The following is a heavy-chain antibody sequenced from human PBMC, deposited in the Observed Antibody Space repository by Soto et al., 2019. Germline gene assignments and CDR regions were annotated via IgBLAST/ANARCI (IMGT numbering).Heavy chain of an antibody. CDR2: TYFRSKWYN. D-gene: IGHD2-2*01. Sequence: SQTLSLTCAISGDIVSSNSASWNWIRQSPSRGLEWLGRTYFRSKWYNESADSVKSRITINSDTSRNQFSLQLNSVTPEDTAVYYCVKEGGYVGWLDPWGQGTLLTASS. CDR3: VKEGGYVGWLDP. CDR1: GDIVSSNSAS. V-gene: IGHV6-1*01. J-gene: IGHJ5*02.